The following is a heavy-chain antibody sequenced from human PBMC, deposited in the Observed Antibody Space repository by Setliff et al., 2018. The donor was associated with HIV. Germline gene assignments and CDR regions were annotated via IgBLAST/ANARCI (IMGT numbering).Heavy chain of an antibody. D-gene: IGHD4-17*01. CDR1: GFAFSDYY. CDR3: ARNLGVAALGDDGQVDHYYYYMDV. CDR2: ISSGSTA. Sequence: PGGSLRLSCAASGFAFSDYYMSWVRQAPGKGLEWVSSISSGSTAYFADSVKGRFSISRDNAKTSLYLQMTSLRADDTAVYFCARNLGVAALGDDGQVDHYYYYMDVWGKGTTVTVSS. J-gene: IGHJ6*03. V-gene: IGHV3-11*04.